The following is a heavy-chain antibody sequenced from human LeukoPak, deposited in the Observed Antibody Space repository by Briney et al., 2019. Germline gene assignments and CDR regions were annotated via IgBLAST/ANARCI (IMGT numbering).Heavy chain of an antibody. Sequence: GGSLRLSCAASGFTFDDYAMHWVRQAPGKGLEWVSGISWNSGSMDYADSVKGRFTISRDNAKNSLYLQMNSLRAEDTALYYCARSGLFDTSDIWGQGTMVTVSS. CDR3: ARSGLFDTSDI. V-gene: IGHV3-9*01. CDR2: ISWNSGSM. D-gene: IGHD3-10*01. J-gene: IGHJ3*02. CDR1: GFTFDDYA.